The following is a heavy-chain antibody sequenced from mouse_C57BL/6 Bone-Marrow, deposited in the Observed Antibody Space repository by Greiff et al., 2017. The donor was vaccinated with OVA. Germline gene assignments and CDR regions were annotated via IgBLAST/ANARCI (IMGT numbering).Heavy chain of an antibody. CDR3: ARERDLYYFDY. V-gene: IGHV1-26*01. J-gene: IGHJ2*01. CDR1: GYTFTDYY. CDR2: INPNNGGT. Sequence: EVQLQQSGPELVKPGASVKISCKASGYTFTDYYMNWVKQSHGKSLEWIGDINPNNGGTSYNQKFKGKATLTVDKSSSTAYMELRSLTSEDSAVYYCARERDLYYFDYWGQGTTLTVSS.